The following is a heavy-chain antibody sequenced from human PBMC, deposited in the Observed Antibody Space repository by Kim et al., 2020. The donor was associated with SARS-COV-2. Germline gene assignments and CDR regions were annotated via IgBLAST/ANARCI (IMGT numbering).Heavy chain of an antibody. D-gene: IGHD6-13*01. Sequence: GGSLRLSCAASGFTFSSYSMNWVRQAPGKGLEWVSSISSSSSYIYYADSVKGRSTISRDNANNSLYLQMNSRRAEDTAVYYCVRGPNIAAAGTFYFDYWG. V-gene: IGHV3-21*01. CDR3: VRGPNIAAAGTFYFDY. CDR1: GFTFSSYS. J-gene: IGHJ4*01. CDR2: ISSSSSYI.